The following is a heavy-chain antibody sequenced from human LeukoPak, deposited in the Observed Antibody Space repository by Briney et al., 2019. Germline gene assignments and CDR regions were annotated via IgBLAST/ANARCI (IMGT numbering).Heavy chain of an antibody. CDR1: GGSITSYY. CDR2: IYYSGST. J-gene: IGHJ4*02. Sequence: SETLSLTCTVSGGSITSYYWSWIRQPPGKGLEWIGYIYYSGSTNYNPSLKSRVTISVDTSKNQFSLKLSSVTAADTAVYYCARHVRSGYDLENFDFWGQGTLVTVSS. D-gene: IGHD5-12*01. V-gene: IGHV4-59*01. CDR3: ARHVRSGYDLENFDF.